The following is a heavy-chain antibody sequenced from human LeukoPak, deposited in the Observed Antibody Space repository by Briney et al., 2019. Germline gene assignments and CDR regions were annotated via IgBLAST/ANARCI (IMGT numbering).Heavy chain of an antibody. CDR3: ARVVYGEYSGYIDY. CDR1: GGSISSSGYY. D-gene: IGHD5-12*01. Sequence: SETLSLTCTVSGGSISSSGYYWGWIRQSPGEGLEWIGNIYYSGITYYNPSLKSRVTISVDTSKNQFSLKLSSVTAADTAVYYCARVVYGEYSGYIDYWGQGTLVTVSS. CDR2: IYYSGIT. J-gene: IGHJ4*02. V-gene: IGHV4-39*07.